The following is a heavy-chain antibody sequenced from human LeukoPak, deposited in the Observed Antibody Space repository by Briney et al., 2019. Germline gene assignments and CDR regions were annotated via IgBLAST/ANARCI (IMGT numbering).Heavy chain of an antibody. V-gene: IGHV4-30-4*01. D-gene: IGHD4-17*01. J-gene: IGHJ4*02. Sequence: NPSETLSLTCTVSGGSISSGHYYWSWIRQPPGKGLEWIGYNFKSGSTYYNPSLKSRVSISIDTSKNQFSLKLSSVAAADTAVYYCARVTAVTSVDYWGQGTLVTVSS. CDR1: GGSISSGHYY. CDR2: NFKSGST. CDR3: ARVTAVTSVDY.